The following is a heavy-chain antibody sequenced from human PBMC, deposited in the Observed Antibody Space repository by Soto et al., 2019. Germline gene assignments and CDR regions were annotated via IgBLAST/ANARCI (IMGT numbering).Heavy chain of an antibody. D-gene: IGHD1-26*01. Sequence: SETLSLTCAVYGGSCSGYYWSWIRQPPGKGLEWIGEINHSGSTNYNPSLKSRVTISVDTSKNQFSLKLSSVTAADTAVYYCARDLIVGATTVVPFDYWGQGTLVTVS. J-gene: IGHJ4*02. CDR3: ARDLIVGATTVVPFDY. CDR1: GGSCSGYY. V-gene: IGHV4-34*01. CDR2: INHSGST.